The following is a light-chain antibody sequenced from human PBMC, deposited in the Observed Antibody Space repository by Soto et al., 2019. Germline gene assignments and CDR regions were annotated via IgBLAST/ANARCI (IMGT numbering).Light chain of an antibody. CDR3: QQYGGSSRT. J-gene: IGKJ1*01. V-gene: IGKV3-20*01. Sequence: EIVLTQSPGTLSLSPGERATLSCRASQSVSSNYLAWYQQKPGQAPSLLIYGASSRATGIPDRFSGSGSGTDFTLTISRLEPEDFAVYYCQQYGGSSRTFGQGPKVEI. CDR2: GAS. CDR1: QSVSSNY.